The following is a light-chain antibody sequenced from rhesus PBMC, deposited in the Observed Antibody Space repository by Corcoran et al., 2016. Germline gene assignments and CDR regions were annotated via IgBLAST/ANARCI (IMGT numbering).Light chain of an antibody. CDR3: QQYNDLLPLT. J-gene: IGKJ4*01. V-gene: IGKV3-42*02. CDR1: QSVSSS. Sequence: EIVLTQSPATLSLSPGERATLSCRASQSVSSSLAWYQQKPGQAPRLLIYDASSRATGIPDRLRGSGSRTEFTLTISSLEPEDVGVYHCQQYNDLLPLTFGGGTKVELK. CDR2: DAS.